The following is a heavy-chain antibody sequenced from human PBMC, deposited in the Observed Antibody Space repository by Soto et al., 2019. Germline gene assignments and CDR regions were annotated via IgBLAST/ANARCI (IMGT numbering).Heavy chain of an antibody. J-gene: IGHJ4*02. D-gene: IGHD1-1*01. CDR1: GYAFTTYG. V-gene: IGHV1-18*01. CDR2: ISAHNGNT. Sequence: QVHLVQSGAEVKKPGASVKVSCKGSGYAFTTYGITWVRQAPGQGLEWMGWISAHNGNTNYAQKLQGRVTVTRDTSTSTAYMELRILRSDDSAVYYCARGRYGDYWGQGALVTVSS. CDR3: ARGRYGDY.